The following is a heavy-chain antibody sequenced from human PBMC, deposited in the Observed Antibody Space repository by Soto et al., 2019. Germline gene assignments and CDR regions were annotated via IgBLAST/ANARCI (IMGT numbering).Heavy chain of an antibody. J-gene: IGHJ3*02. Sequence: PGGSLRLSCAASGFTFSSYSMSWVRQAPGKGLEWVSYISSSSSTIYYADSVKGRFTISRDNAKNSLYLQMNSLRAEDTAVYYCARDRADYGESAFDIWGQGTMVTVSS. CDR1: GFTFSSYS. V-gene: IGHV3-48*01. CDR2: ISSSSSTI. CDR3: ARDRADYGESAFDI. D-gene: IGHD4-17*01.